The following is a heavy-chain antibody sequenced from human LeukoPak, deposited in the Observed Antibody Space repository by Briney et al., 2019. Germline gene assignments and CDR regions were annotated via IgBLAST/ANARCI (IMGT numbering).Heavy chain of an antibody. D-gene: IGHD3-22*01. CDR3: ARGKYYYDSNSSYRYFDP. CDR1: GGSISSYY. V-gene: IGHV4-4*07. CDR2: IYTTGST. Sequence: PSETLSLTCIVSGGSISSYYWSWIRQPAGKGLEWVGRIYTTGSTNYNPSLKSRVTMSIDTSKKQFPLPLSSVTAADTAVYYCARGKYYYDSNSSYRYFDPWGQGTLVTVSS. J-gene: IGHJ5*02.